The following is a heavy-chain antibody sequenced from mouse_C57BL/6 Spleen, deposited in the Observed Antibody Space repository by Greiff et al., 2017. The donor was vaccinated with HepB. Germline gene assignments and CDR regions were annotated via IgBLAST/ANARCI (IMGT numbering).Heavy chain of an antibody. CDR1: GYTFTSYW. D-gene: IGHD1-1*01. V-gene: IGHV1-55*01. J-gene: IGHJ4*01. CDR3: AREDYYGSSYDAMDY. CDR2: IYPGSSST. Sequence: VQLQQPGAELVKPGASVKMSCKASGYTFTSYWITWVKQRPGQGLEWIGDIYPGSSSTNYNEKFKSKATLTVDTSSSTAYMQLSSLTSEDSAVYYCAREDYYGSSYDAMDYWGQGTSVTVSS.